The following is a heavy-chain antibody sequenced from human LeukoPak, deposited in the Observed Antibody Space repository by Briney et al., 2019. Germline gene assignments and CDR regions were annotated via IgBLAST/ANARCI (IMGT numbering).Heavy chain of an antibody. CDR3: ARGGDVEMAPEYMDV. CDR2: IYSGGST. V-gene: IGHV3-53*05. CDR1: GFTVSSNY. J-gene: IGHJ6*03. D-gene: IGHD5-24*01. Sequence: GGSLRLSCAASGFTVSSNYMSWVRQAPGKGLEWVSVIYSGGSTYYADSVKGRFTISRDNSKNTLYLQMNSLRAEDTAVYYCARGGDVEMAPEYMDVWGKGTTVTVSS.